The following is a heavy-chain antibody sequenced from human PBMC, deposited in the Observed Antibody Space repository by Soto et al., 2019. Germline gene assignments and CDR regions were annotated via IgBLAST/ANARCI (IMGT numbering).Heavy chain of an antibody. V-gene: IGHV1-24*01. D-gene: IGHD6-6*01. J-gene: IGHJ4*02. CDR1: GYSLTELS. CDR3: ATGFLGSTSRPGGDY. CDR2: FDPEDDET. Sequence: RASVKVSCKVSGYSLTELSMHWVRQAPGKGLEWLGGFDPEDDETIYAQKFQGRVTMTEDTSTDTAYMELSSLRSDDTAVYFCATGFLGSTSRPGGDYGGQGPQV.